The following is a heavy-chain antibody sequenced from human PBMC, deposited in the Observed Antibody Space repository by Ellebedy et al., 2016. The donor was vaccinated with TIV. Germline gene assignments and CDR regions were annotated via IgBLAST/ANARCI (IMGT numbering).Heavy chain of an antibody. CDR3: AKDEVPNCSSSRCSYTCFDH. J-gene: IGHJ4*02. CDR2: ISGSSDDT. CDR1: EFTFSNYA. D-gene: IGHD2-15*01. V-gene: IGHV3-23*01. Sequence: GGFLRLSXAASEFTFSNYAMHWVRQVPGKGLEWVSAISGSSDDTYYADSVKGRFTISRDNSNNALYLQMNSLRAEDTAVYYCAKDEVPNCSSSRCSYTCFDHWGQGTLVTVSS.